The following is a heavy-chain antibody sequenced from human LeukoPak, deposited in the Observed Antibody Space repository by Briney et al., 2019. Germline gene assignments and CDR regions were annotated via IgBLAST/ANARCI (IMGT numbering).Heavy chain of an antibody. D-gene: IGHD2-15*01. CDR2: IYPGDSDI. V-gene: IGHV5-51*01. CDR3: ARGLYCSGGSCRFDY. J-gene: IGHJ4*02. CDR1: GYSFTSSW. Sequence: GESLKICCEGSGYSFTSSWIGWVRQMPGKGLEWMGIIYPGDSDIRYSPSFQGQVTISADKSITTAYLQWSSLKASDTAIYYCARGLYCSGGSCRFDYWGQGTLVTVSS.